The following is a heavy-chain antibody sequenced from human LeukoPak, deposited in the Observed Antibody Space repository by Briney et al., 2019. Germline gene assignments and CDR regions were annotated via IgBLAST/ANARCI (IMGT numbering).Heavy chain of an antibody. V-gene: IGHV4-59*08. CDR1: GGSISNYY. Sequence: SETLSLTCTVSGGSISNYYWTWIRQPPGKGLEWIGYIYYTGNTNYNPSLRSRVTISLDTSKNQFSLKLNSLTAADTAVYYCVRRRAVPGSYYFDYWGQGTLVTVSS. CDR3: VRRRAVPGSYYFDY. J-gene: IGHJ4*02. CDR2: IYYTGNT. D-gene: IGHD6-19*01.